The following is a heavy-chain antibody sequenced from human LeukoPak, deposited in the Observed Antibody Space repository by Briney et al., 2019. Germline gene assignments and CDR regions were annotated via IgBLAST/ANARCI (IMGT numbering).Heavy chain of an antibody. V-gene: IGHV3-21*01. D-gene: IGHD2-2*01. J-gene: IGHJ4*02. Sequence: GGSLRLSCAASGFTFSSYSMNWVRQAPGKGLEWVSSISSSSSYIYYADSVKGRFTISRDNAKNSLYLQMISLRAEDTAVYYCASGTRLRYCSSTSCYHFDYWGQGTLVTVSS. CDR2: ISSSSSYI. CDR1: GFTFSSYS. CDR3: ASGTRLRYCSSTSCYHFDY.